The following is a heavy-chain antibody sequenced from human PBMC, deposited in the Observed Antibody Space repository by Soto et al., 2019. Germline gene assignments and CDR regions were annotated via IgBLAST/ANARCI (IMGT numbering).Heavy chain of an antibody. CDR1: GYTFTDYY. J-gene: IGHJ4*02. CDR2: INSNSGGT. CDR3: ARDSPSLAYCGGDCYSIDY. Sequence: QVQLVQSGAEVKKPGASVKVSCGASGYTFTDYYMHWVRQAPGQGLEWMGWINSNSGGTNYAQKFQGRVTMTRDTSITTVYMELRRLRSDDTAVYYCARDSPSLAYCGGDCYSIDYWGQGTLVTVSS. V-gene: IGHV1-2*02. D-gene: IGHD2-21*02.